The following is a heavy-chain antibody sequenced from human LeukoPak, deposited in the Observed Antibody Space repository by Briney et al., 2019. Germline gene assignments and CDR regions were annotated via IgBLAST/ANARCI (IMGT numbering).Heavy chain of an antibody. J-gene: IGHJ4*02. CDR2: IYYSGST. CDR3: ARVDPYYYDSSGYPYFDY. CDR1: GGSVSSGSYY. Sequence: PSETLSLTCTVSGGSVSSGSYYWSWIRQPPGKGLEWIGYIYYSGSTNYNPSLKSRVTISVDTSKNQFSLKLSSVTAADTAVYYCARVDPYYYDSSGYPYFDYWGQGTLVTVSS. D-gene: IGHD3-22*01. V-gene: IGHV4-61*01.